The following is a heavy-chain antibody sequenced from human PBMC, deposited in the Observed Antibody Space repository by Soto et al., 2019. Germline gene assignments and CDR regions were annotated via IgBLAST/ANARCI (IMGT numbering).Heavy chain of an antibody. Sequence: SETLSLTCTVSGGSISSGGYYWSWIRQPPGKGLEWIGYIYYTGTTTYNPSIKSRVTISVDSSKNQFSLNPTSVSAADTAVYYCARLGGFYQSLDSWGQGTLVTVSS. CDR1: GGSISSGGYY. V-gene: IGHV4-61*08. D-gene: IGHD3-22*01. CDR3: ARLGGFYQSLDS. CDR2: IYYTGTT. J-gene: IGHJ5*01.